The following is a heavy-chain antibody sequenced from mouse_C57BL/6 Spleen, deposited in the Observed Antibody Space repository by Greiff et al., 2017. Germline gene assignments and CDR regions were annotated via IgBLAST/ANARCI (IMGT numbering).Heavy chain of an antibody. CDR2: INPNNGGT. CDR1: GYTFTDYY. Sequence: VQLQQSGPELVKPGASVKISCKASGYTFTDYYMNWVKQSHGKSLEWIGDINPNNGGTSYNQKFKGKATLTVDKSSSTAYMELRSLTSEDSAVYYCAATVVGYAMDYWGQGTSVTVSS. V-gene: IGHV1-26*01. J-gene: IGHJ4*01. CDR3: AATVVGYAMDY. D-gene: IGHD1-1*01.